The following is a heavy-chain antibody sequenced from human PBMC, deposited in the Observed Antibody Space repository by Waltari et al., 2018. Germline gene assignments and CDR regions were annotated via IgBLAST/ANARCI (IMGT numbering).Heavy chain of an antibody. D-gene: IGHD3-9*01. CDR2: VYICGHT. CDR1: GGSISNYY. Sequence: QVQLQASGPGLVKPSETLSLTCSVSGGSISNYYWTCVRQSAGKGLEWIGRVYICGHTSYNPSLESRVTMSLDTSSNEFSLKLRFVTAADTAVYFCARDHIADPFDWLFNYGYFNLWGRGTLVTVSS. J-gene: IGHJ2*01. V-gene: IGHV4-4*07. CDR3: ARDHIADPFDWLFNYGYFNL.